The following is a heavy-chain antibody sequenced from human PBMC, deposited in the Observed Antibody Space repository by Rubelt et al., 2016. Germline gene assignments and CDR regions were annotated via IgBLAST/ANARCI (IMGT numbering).Heavy chain of an antibody. J-gene: IGHJ5*02. CDR1: GSTFSIYG. D-gene: IGHD6-19*01. CDR3: VRALLGGGIAVA. CDR2: INQDGSEK. V-gene: IGHV3-7*03. Sequence: AASGSTFSIYGMHLVRQAPGKGLEWVANINQDGSEKYYVDSVKGRLTIPRDNAKNSLHLQMNSLRAEDTATYYCVRALLGGGIAVAWGQGTLVTVAS.